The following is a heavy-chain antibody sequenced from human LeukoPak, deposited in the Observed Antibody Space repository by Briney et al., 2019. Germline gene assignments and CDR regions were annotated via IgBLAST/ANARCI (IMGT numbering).Heavy chain of an antibody. CDR2: ISGSGGST. D-gene: IGHD3-22*01. Sequence: GGSLRLSCAASGFTFSSYAMSWVRQAPGKGLEWVSAISGSGGSTYYADSVKGRFTISRDNSKNTLYLQTNSLRAEDTAVYYCAKREEYYYDSSGPLRYWGQGTLVTVSS. V-gene: IGHV3-23*01. J-gene: IGHJ4*02. CDR3: AKREEYYYDSSGPLRY. CDR1: GFTFSSYA.